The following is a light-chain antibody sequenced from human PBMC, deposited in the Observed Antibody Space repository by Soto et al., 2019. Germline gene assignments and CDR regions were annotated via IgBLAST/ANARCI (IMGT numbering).Light chain of an antibody. CDR2: GAT. V-gene: IGKV3-20*01. CDR1: QSVSSSY. CDR3: EQYDKSIT. J-gene: IGKJ4*01. Sequence: IVLTQSRGTLSLSPRARATLSSTASQSVSSSYLAWYQQNPGQAPRLLIYGATSRATGIPDRFSGSGGGTDFTLTINRLEPEDFAVYCCEQYDKSITFGGGTKVDIK.